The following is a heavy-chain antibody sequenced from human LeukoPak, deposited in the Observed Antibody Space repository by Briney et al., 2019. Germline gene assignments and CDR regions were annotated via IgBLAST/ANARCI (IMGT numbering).Heavy chain of an antibody. Sequence: GASVKVSCKASGYTFTSCDINWVRQATGQGLEWMGWMNPNSGNTGYAQKFQGRVTMTRNTSISTAYMELSSLRSEDTAVYYCAIPTTVTENWFDPWGQGTLVTVSS. CDR2: MNPNSGNT. CDR1: GYTFTSCD. J-gene: IGHJ5*02. D-gene: IGHD4-17*01. CDR3: AIPTTVTENWFDP. V-gene: IGHV1-8*01.